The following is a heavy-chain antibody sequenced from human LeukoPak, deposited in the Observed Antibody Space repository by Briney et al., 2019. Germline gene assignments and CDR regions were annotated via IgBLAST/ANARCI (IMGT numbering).Heavy chain of an antibody. CDR1: GFTFGDYA. D-gene: IGHD2-15*01. CDR3: TRGGYCSGGSCTSGAFDI. CDR2: IRSKAYGGTT. J-gene: IGHJ3*02. V-gene: IGHV3-49*04. Sequence: PGGSLRLSCTASGFTFGDYAMSWVRQAPGKGREWVGFIRSKAYGGTTEYAASVKGRFTISRDDSKSIAYLQMNSLKTEETAVYYCTRGGYCSGGSCTSGAFDIWGQGTMVTVSS.